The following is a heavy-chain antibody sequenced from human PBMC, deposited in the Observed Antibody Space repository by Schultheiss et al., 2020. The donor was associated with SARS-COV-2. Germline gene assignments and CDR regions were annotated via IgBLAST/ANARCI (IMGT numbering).Heavy chain of an antibody. J-gene: IGHJ6*03. V-gene: IGHV3-11*01. CDR3: AKEADTIFGVVTHMDV. CDR1: GFTFGDYA. D-gene: IGHD3-3*01. CDR2: ISSSGSTI. Sequence: GGSLRLSCTASGFTFGDYAMSWFRQAPGKGLEWVSYISSSGSTIYYADSVKGRFTISRDNAKNSLYLQMNSLRAEDTAVYYCAKEADTIFGVVTHMDVWGKGTTVTVSS.